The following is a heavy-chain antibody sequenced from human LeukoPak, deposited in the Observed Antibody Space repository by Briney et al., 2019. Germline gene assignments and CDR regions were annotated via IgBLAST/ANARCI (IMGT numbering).Heavy chain of an antibody. Sequence: PSETLSLTCTVSGGSISSSSYYWGWIRQPPGKGLEWIGSIYYSGSTYYNPSLKSRVTISVDTSKNQFSLKLSSVTAADTAVYYCATLTYYYDSSGYYSPHYFDYWGQGTLVTVSS. D-gene: IGHD3-22*01. CDR1: GGSISSSSYY. CDR3: ATLTYYYDSSGYYSPHYFDY. J-gene: IGHJ4*02. CDR2: IYYSGST. V-gene: IGHV4-39*01.